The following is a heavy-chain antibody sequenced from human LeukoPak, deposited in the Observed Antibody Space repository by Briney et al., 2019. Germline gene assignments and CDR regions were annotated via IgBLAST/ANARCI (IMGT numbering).Heavy chain of an antibody. Sequence: GGSLRLSCAASGFTLSSYWMHWVRQAPGKGLLWVSRINSDGSSTSYADSVKGRFTISRDNAKNTLYLQMNSLRAEDTAVYYCATPRGSGSYLAFDYWGQGTLVTVSS. D-gene: IGHD1-26*01. J-gene: IGHJ4*02. CDR3: ATPRGSGSYLAFDY. CDR1: GFTLSSYW. CDR2: INSDGSST. V-gene: IGHV3-74*01.